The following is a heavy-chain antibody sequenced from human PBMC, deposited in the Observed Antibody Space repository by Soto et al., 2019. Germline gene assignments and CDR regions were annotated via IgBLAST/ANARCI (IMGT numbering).Heavy chain of an antibody. CDR2: ISYDGSNK. J-gene: IGHJ6*02. CDR3: ARVIWSGYYSYGMDV. Sequence: GWSLRLSCAASGFTFSSYAMHWVRQAPGRGLEWVAVISYDGSNKYYADSVKGRFTISRDNSKNTLYLQMNSLRAEDTAVYYCARVIWSGYYSYGMDVWGQGTKVT. D-gene: IGHD3-3*01. V-gene: IGHV3-30-3*01. CDR1: GFTFSSYA.